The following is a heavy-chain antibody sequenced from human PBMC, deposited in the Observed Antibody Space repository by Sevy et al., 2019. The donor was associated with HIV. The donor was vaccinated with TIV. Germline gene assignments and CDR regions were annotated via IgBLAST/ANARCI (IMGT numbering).Heavy chain of an antibody. J-gene: IGHJ4*02. CDR2: ISAYNGNT. V-gene: IGHV1-18*01. CDR3: AGGLLWFGELSDFDY. Sequence: ASVKVSCKASGYTFTSYGISWVRQAPGQGLEWMGWISAYNGNTNYAQKLQGRVTMTTDTSTSTAYMELRSLRSDDTAVYYCAGGLLWFGELSDFDYWGQGTLVTVSS. D-gene: IGHD3-10*01. CDR1: GYTFTSYG.